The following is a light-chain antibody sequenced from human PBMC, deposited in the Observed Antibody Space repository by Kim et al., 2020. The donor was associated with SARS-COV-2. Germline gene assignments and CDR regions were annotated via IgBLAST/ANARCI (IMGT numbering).Light chain of an antibody. V-gene: IGLV1-40*01. J-gene: IGLJ2*01. Sequence: VTISCTGSSSKIGAGYDVHWYQQLPGTAPKLLIYGNSNRPSGVPDRFSGSKSGTSASLAITGLQAEDEADYYCQSYDSSLSVHVVFGGGTQLTVL. CDR1: SSKIGAGYD. CDR2: GNS. CDR3: QSYDSSLSVHVV.